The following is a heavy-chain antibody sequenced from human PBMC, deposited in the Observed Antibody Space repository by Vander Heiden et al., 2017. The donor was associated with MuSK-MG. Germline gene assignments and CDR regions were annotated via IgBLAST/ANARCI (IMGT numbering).Heavy chain of an antibody. D-gene: IGHD2-2*01. V-gene: IGHV4-34*01. J-gene: IGHJ4*02. CDR2: INHSGST. CDR1: GGSFRGYY. CDR3: ARGIYIVVVPAAMWFDY. Sequence: QVQLQQWGAGLLKPSETLSLTCAVYGGSFRGYYWSWIRQPPGKGLEWIGEINHSGSTNYNPSLKSRVTISVDTSKNQFSLKLSSVTAADTAVYYCARGIYIVVVPAAMWFDYWGQGTLVTVSS.